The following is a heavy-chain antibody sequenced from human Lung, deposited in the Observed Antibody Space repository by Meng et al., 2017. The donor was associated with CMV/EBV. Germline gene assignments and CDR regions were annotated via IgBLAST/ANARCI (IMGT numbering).Heavy chain of an antibody. Sequence: SETLSLXCTVSGGSINNYYWSWIRQPPGKGLEWIGYIDYNGNTNHNPSLKNRVTISVDTYKNQSSLKLTSMTAADKAVYYCSREAAYGSGGSFEVDPWGQGTLVTVSS. CDR1: GGSINNYY. J-gene: IGHJ5*02. CDR3: SREAAYGSGGSFEVDP. V-gene: IGHV4-59*01. D-gene: IGHD3-10*01. CDR2: IDYNGNT.